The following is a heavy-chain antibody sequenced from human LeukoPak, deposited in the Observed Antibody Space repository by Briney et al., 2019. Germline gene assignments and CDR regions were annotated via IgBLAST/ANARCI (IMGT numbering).Heavy chain of an antibody. J-gene: IGHJ6*03. CDR2: MRYDGSNR. V-gene: IGHV3-30*02. CDR1: GFTFSSYA. CDR3: AKGVKVPLLRYFSYYMDV. D-gene: IGHD3-9*01. Sequence: GGSLRLSCAASGFTFSSYAMSWVRQAPGKGLEWVAFMRYDGSNRNYADSVKGRFTISRDNSKNTLYLQMNSLRAEDTAVYYCAKGVKVPLLRYFSYYMDVWGKGTTVTISS.